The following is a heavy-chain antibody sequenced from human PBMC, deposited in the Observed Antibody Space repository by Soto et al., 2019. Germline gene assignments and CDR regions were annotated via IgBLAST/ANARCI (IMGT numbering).Heavy chain of an antibody. CDR2: IYYSGST. V-gene: IGHV4-59*01. CDR1: GGSISSYY. Sequence: SDTLSLTCTVSGGSISSYYWSWIRQPPGKGLEWIGYIYYSGSTNYNPSLKSRVTISVDTSKNQFSLKLSSVTAADTAVYYWARDRPERQRHDYWGQGTLVIGSS. J-gene: IGHJ4*02. D-gene: IGHD1-1*01. CDR3: ARDRPERQRHDY.